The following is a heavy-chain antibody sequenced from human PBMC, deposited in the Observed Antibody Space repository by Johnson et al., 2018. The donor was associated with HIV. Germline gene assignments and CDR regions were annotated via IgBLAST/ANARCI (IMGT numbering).Heavy chain of an antibody. V-gene: IGHV3-11*04. J-gene: IGHJ3*02. Sequence: QVQLVESGGGLVKPGGSLRLSCAASGFTFSDYYMSWIRQAPGKGLEWLSYISGSGFDTFYADSVKGRFTISRDNAKKSLYLQMNSLRAEDTAVYYCARGGEYSSSLYAFDIWGQGTMVTVSS. D-gene: IGHD6-13*01. CDR3: ARGGEYSSSLYAFDI. CDR2: ISGSGFDT. CDR1: GFTFSDYY.